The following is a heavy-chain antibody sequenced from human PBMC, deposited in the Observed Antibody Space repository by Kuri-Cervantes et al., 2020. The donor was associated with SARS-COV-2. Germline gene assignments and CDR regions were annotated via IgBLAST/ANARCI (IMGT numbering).Heavy chain of an antibody. CDR2: ISGSGGST. J-gene: IGHJ3*02. CDR1: GFTFRSYA. V-gene: IGHV3-23*01. CDR3: AKDASTYYDFWSGYYESPGAFDI. Sequence: GESLKISCAASGFTFRSYAMSWVRQAPGKGLEWVSAISGSGGSTYYADSVKGRFTISRDNSKNTLYLQMNSLRAEDTAVYYCAKDASTYYDFWSGYYESPGAFDIWGQGTMVTVSS. D-gene: IGHD3-3*01.